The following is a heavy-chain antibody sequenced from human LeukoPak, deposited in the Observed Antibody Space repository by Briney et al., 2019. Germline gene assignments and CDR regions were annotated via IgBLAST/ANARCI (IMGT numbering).Heavy chain of an antibody. V-gene: IGHV3-64D*06. CDR3: VKDTSYSGYDYFDY. CDR2: ISSNGGST. CDR1: GSTFSSYA. J-gene: IGHJ4*02. Sequence: PGGSLRLSCSASGSTFSSYAMHWVRQAPGKGLEYVSAISSNGGSTYYADSVKGRFAISRDNSKNTLYLQMSSLRAEDTAVYYCVKDTSYSGYDYFDYWGQGTLVTVSS. D-gene: IGHD5-12*01.